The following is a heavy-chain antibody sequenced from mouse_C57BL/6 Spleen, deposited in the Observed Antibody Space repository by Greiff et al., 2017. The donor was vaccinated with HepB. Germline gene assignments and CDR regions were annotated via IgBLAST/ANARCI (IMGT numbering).Heavy chain of an antibody. V-gene: IGHV1-62-2*01. CDR1: GYTFTEYT. Sequence: QVQLKESGAELVKPGASVKLSCKASGYTFTEYTIHWVKQRSGQGLEWIGWFYPGSGSIKYNEKFKDKATLTADKSSSTVYMALSRLTSEDSAVYFCARHEKGNGAMDYWGQGTSVTVSS. CDR3: ARHEKGNGAMDY. J-gene: IGHJ4*01. CDR2: FYPGSGSI.